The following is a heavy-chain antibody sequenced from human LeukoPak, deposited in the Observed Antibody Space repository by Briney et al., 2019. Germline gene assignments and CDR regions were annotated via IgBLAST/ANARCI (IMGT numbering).Heavy chain of an antibody. CDR3: AKDGTSYYYIYY. J-gene: IGHJ4*02. CDR1: GFTFNNYG. V-gene: IGHV3-30*02. CDR2: IRYDGSNT. Sequence: GGSLRLSCAASGFTFNNYGMHWVRQAPGKGLEWLVFIRYDGSNTYYADSVKGRFTVSRDDSKNTLYLQMNSLRGDDTAVYYCAKDGTSYYYIYYWGQGTLVTVSS. D-gene: IGHD2/OR15-2a*01.